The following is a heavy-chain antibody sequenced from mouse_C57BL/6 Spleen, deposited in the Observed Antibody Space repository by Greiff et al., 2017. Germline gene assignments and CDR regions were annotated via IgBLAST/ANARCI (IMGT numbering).Heavy chain of an antibody. CDR3: ANIYYGNPSWFAY. V-gene: IGHV1-82*01. Sequence: QVQLQQSGPELVKPGASVKISCKASGYAFSSSWMNWVKQRPGKGLEWIGRIYPGDGDTNYNGKFKGKATLTADKSSSTAYMQLSSLTSEDSAVYFCANIYYGNPSWFAYWGQGTLVTVSA. CDR1: GYAFSSSW. J-gene: IGHJ3*01. CDR2: IYPGDGDT. D-gene: IGHD2-1*01.